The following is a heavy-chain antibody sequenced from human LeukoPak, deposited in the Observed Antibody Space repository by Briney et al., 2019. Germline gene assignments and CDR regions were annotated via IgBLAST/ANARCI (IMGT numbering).Heavy chain of an antibody. V-gene: IGHV4-59*01. D-gene: IGHD4-23*01. CDR2: IYYSGST. Sequence: PSETLSLTCTVSGGSISSYYWSWIRQPPGKGLEWIGYIYYSGSTNYNPSLESRVTISVDTSKNQFSLKLSSVTAADTAVYYCARSRYGGNSTPHYFDYWGQGTLVTVSS. J-gene: IGHJ4*02. CDR3: ARSRYGGNSTPHYFDY. CDR1: GGSISSYY.